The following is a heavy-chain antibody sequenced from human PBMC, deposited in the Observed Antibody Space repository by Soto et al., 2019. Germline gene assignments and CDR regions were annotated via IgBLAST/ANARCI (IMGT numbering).Heavy chain of an antibody. CDR2: TYYRSKWYN. V-gene: IGHV6-1*01. Sequence: PSQTLSLTCAISGDSVSSNSAAWNWIRQSPSRGLEWLGRTYYRSKWYNEYAVSVKSRIIVKPDTPKNQFSLQLSSVTPEDTAVYYCARASGYFDYWGQGTLVTVSS. D-gene: IGHD6-6*01. CDR1: GDSVSSNSAA. J-gene: IGHJ4*02. CDR3: ARASGYFDY.